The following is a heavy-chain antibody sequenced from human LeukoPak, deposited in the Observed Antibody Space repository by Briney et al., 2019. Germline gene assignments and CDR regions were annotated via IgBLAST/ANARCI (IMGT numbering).Heavy chain of an antibody. D-gene: IGHD2-2*01. CDR3: ARDYAPSWGGCSSTSCYDLDY. Sequence: PGGSLRLSCAASGFTFSSYSMNWVRQAPGKGLEWVSSISSSNSYIYYADSVKGRFTISRDNAKNSLYLQMNSLRAEDTAVYYCARDYAPSWGGCSSTSCYDLDYWGQGTLVTVSS. CDR2: ISSSNSYI. J-gene: IGHJ4*02. V-gene: IGHV3-21*01. CDR1: GFTFSSYS.